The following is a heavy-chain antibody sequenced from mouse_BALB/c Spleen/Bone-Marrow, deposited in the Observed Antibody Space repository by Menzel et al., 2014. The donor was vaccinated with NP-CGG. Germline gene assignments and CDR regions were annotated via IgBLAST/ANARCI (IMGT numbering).Heavy chain of an antibody. J-gene: IGHJ4*01. Sequence: VQLQQPGPELVKPGASVKMSCKASGYTFTSYVMHWVKQKPGQGLEWIGYIIPSNDVTKYNEKFKGEATLTSDKSSSTAYMELSSLTSEDSAVYYCAKKRGGAMDYWGPGTSVTVSS. V-gene: IGHV1-14*01. CDR3: AKKRGGAMDY. CDR1: GYTFTSYV. CDR2: IIPSNDVT.